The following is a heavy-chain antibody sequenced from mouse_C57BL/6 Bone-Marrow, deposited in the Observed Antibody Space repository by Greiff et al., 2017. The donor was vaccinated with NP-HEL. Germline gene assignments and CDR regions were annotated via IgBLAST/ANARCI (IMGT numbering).Heavy chain of an antibody. J-gene: IGHJ2*01. Sequence: EVHLVESGAELVRPGASVKLSCTASGFNIKDDYMHWVKQRPEQGLEWIGWIDPENGDTEYASKFQGKATITADTSSNTAYLPLSSLTSEDTAVYYCTTYYDSYFDYWGQGTTLTVSS. D-gene: IGHD2-4*01. V-gene: IGHV14-4*01. CDR3: TTYYDSYFDY. CDR1: GFNIKDDY. CDR2: IDPENGDT.